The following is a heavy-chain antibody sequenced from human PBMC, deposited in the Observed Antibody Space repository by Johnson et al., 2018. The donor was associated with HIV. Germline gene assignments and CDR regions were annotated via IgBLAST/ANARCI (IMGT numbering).Heavy chain of an antibody. V-gene: IGHV3-20*04. Sequence: VQLVESGGGVVRPGGSLRLSCAASGFTFDDYGMSWVRQAPGKGLAWVSGITLNGGSTGYADSLNGPFTISRDNSKNTLYLQLNSLRAEDTAVYYCAKGRWEATTYDDAFDIWGQGTMVTVSS. D-gene: IGHD1-26*01. CDR3: AKGRWEATTYDDAFDI. J-gene: IGHJ3*02. CDR1: GFTFDDYG. CDR2: ITLNGGST.